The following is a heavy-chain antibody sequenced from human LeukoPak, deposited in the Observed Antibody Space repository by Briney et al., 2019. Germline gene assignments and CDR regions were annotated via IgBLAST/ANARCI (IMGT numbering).Heavy chain of an antibody. CDR3: ARGPSLARIAVGGDWFDP. Sequence: VPLGGSLRLSCAASGFTFSSHGMHWVRQAPGKGLEWVAFIRYDGSNKYYADSVKGRFTISRDNSKNTLYLQMNSLRAEDTAVYYCARGPSLARIAVGGDWFDPWGQGTLVTVSS. CDR1: GFTFSSHG. J-gene: IGHJ5*02. V-gene: IGHV3-30*02. CDR2: IRYDGSNK. D-gene: IGHD6-19*01.